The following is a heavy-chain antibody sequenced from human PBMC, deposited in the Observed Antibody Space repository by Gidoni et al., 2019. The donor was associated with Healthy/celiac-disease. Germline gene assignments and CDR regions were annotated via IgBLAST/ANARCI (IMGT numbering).Heavy chain of an antibody. Sequence: QITLKESGPTLVKPTQTLTLTCTFSGFSHSTSGVGVGWIRQPPGKALEWLALIYWNDDKRYSPSLKSRLTITKDTSKNQVVLTMTNMDPVDTATYYCAHAITMVRGLLAFDIWGQGTMVTVSS. J-gene: IGHJ3*02. CDR3: AHAITMVRGLLAFDI. D-gene: IGHD3-10*01. CDR2: IYWNDDK. V-gene: IGHV2-5*01. CDR1: GFSHSTSGVG.